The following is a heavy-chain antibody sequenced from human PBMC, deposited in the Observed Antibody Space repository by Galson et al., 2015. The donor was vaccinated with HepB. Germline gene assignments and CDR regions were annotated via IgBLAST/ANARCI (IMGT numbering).Heavy chain of an antibody. J-gene: IGHJ5*02. CDR2: IRSKANSYAT. D-gene: IGHD4-17*01. CDR3: ARGSPPYDYGEGSWFDP. V-gene: IGHV3-73*01. Sequence: SLRLSCAASGFTFSGSAMHWVRQASGKGLEWVGRIRSKANSYATAYAASVKGRFTISRDDSKNTAYLQMSSLKTEDTAVYYCARGSPPYDYGEGSWFDPWGQGTLVTVSS. CDR1: GFTFSGSA.